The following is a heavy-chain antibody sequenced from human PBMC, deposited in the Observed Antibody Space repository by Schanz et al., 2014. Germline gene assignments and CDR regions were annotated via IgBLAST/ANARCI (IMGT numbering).Heavy chain of an antibody. J-gene: IGHJ3*01. D-gene: IGHD2-15*01. CDR2: MYINSGST. CDR3: ARDGGRYGCNLAFDV. Sequence: EVQLVESGGGLIQPGGSLRLSCAVSGFTVNTNYMSWVRQAPGKGLKWISSMYINSGSTQYADSVKGRFIISRDSSKSTLGLQMNSLRSEDTAVYFCARDGGRYGCNLAFDVWGQGTLITVSS. CDR1: GFTVNTNY. V-gene: IGHV3-53*01.